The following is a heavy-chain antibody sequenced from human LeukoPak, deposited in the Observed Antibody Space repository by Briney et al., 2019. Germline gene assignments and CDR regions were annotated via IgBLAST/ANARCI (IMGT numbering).Heavy chain of an antibody. CDR3: ARDSGYDLNCFDP. CDR1: GGSISSYY. CDR2: IYTNGNT. Sequence: ASETLSLTCTVSGGSISSYYWSWIRQPAGKGLEWIGRIYTNGNTNYNPSLESRVTMSLDTSRNQFSLKLRSVTAADTAVYYCARDSGYDLNCFDPWGQGTLVTVSS. J-gene: IGHJ5*02. V-gene: IGHV4-4*07. D-gene: IGHD5-12*01.